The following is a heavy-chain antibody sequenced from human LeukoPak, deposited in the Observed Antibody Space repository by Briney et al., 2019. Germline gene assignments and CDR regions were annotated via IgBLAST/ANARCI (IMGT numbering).Heavy chain of an antibody. V-gene: IGHV3-53*01. J-gene: IGHJ4*02. CDR1: GFTVNTKY. Sequence: GGSLRLSCAASGFTVNTKYMTWVRQAPGKGLEWVSLIYSGGSTYYADSVKGRFTISRDNSKNTLYLRMNSLRVEDTAVYYCASRVVQGYYFDYWGQGTLVTVSS. CDR3: ASRVVQGYYFDY. CDR2: IYSGGST. D-gene: IGHD2-15*01.